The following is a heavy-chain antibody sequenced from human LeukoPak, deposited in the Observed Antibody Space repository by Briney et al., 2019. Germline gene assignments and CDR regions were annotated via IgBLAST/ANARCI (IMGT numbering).Heavy chain of an antibody. CDR3: ASSNYDYVWGSYRGDY. CDR1: GGSISSGGYS. V-gene: IGHV4-30-2*01. Sequence: KTSETLSLTCAVSGGSISSGGYSWSWIRQPPGKGLEWIVYIYHSGSTYYNPSLKSRVTISVDRSKNQFSLKLSSVTAADTAVYYCASSNYDYVWGSYRGDYWGQGTLVTVSS. CDR2: IYHSGST. D-gene: IGHD3-16*02. J-gene: IGHJ4*02.